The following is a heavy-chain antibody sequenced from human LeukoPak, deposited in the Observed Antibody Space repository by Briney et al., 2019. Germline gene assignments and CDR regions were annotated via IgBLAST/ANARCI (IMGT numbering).Heavy chain of an antibody. CDR3: ARRSNSWYGSNYYYMDV. D-gene: IGHD6-13*01. Sequence: PSGTLSLSCTVSGGSISSSSYYWGWIRQPPGKGLEWIGSIYYSGSTYYNPSLKSRATISVDTSKNQFSLKLSSVTAADTAVYYCARRSNSWYGSNYYYMDVWGKGTTVTVSS. V-gene: IGHV4-39*01. CDR1: GGSISSSSYY. J-gene: IGHJ6*03. CDR2: IYYSGST.